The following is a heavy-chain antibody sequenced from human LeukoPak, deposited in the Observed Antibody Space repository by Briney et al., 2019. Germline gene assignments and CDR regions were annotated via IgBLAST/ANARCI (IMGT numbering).Heavy chain of an antibody. D-gene: IGHD3-3*01. CDR1: GGTFSRYA. V-gene: IGHV1-69*05. CDR3: ARGRFLEWSKSYYYYYMDV. Sequence: SVRASCKASGGTFSRYAISWVRQAPGHGLEWMGGFIPIFGTANYAQKFQGRVTITTDESTSTAYMELSSLRSEDTAVYYCARGRFLEWSKSYYYYYMDVWGKGTTVTVSS. J-gene: IGHJ6*03. CDR2: FIPIFGTA.